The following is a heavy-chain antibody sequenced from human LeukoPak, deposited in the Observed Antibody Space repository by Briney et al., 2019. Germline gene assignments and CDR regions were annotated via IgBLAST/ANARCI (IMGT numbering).Heavy chain of an antibody. CDR2: IYSDGTT. CDR3: ARDTRSYDTSGYYYFDY. V-gene: IGHV4-59*01. CDR1: GASTTSYY. D-gene: IGHD3-22*01. Sequence: SETVSLTCSVSGASTTSYYWNWIRQAPGKGLEWIGYIYSDGTTSYSPSLRSRVTISIDTSRNQFSLKLSSVTAADAAVYYCARDTRSYDTSGYYYFDYWGQGALVTVSS. J-gene: IGHJ4*02.